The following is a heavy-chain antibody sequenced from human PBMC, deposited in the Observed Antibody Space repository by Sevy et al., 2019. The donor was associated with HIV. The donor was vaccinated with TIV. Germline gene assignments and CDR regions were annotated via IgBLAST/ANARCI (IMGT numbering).Heavy chain of an antibody. Sequence: SETLSLTCTVSGGSISSSSYYWVWIRQPPGKGLDWIGSSFYGGSTYYNPSFKSRVTISVDTSKNQFSLRLSSVTASDTAVYYGARAGRWYYYDTSGFYPNYFDSWGQGNLVTVS. D-gene: IGHD3-22*01. V-gene: IGHV4-39*01. J-gene: IGHJ4*02. CDR2: SFYGGST. CDR3: ARAGRWYYYDTSGFYPNYFDS. CDR1: GGSISSSSYY.